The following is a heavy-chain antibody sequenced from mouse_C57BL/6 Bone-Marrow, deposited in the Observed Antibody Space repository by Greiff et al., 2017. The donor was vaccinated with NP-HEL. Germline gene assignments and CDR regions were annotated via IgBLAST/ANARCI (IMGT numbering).Heavy chain of an antibody. CDR2: ISSGSSTI. CDR3: ARGYYYGSKSWFAY. Sequence: EVKLVESGGGLVKPGGSLKLSCAASGFTFSDYGMHWVRQAPEKGLEWVAYISSGSSTIYDADTVKGRFTLSRDKAKNTLFLQMTSLRSEDTAMYYCARGYYYGSKSWFAYWGQGTLVTVSA. D-gene: IGHD1-1*01. J-gene: IGHJ3*01. V-gene: IGHV5-17*01. CDR1: GFTFSDYG.